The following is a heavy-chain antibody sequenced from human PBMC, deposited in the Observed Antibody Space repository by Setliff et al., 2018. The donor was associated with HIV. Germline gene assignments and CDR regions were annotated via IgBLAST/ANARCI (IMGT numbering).Heavy chain of an antibody. J-gene: IGHJ4*02. V-gene: IGHV4-39*07. CDR1: GGSISSSSYY. Sequence: SETLSLTCTVSGGSISSSSYYWGWIRQPPGKGLEWIGSVYYSGTTYYNPSLESRVTISVDTSKNQFSLKLSSVTAADTAVYYCASGYGSGSYPGDWGQGTLVT. D-gene: IGHD3-10*01. CDR3: ASGYGSGSYPGD. CDR2: VYYSGTT.